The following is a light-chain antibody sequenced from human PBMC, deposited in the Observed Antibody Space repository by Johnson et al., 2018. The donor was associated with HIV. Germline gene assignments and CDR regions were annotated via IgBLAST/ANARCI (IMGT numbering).Light chain of an antibody. CDR2: DND. Sequence: QSVLTQPPSMSAAPGQKVTISCSGSSSNIGNNYVSWYQQLPGTAPKLLIYDNDKRPSGIPDRFSASKSDTSATLSITGLQTGDEANYYCGTWDGGLSIYVFGSGTGVTVL. CDR1: SSNIGNNY. CDR3: GTWDGGLSIYV. V-gene: IGLV1-51*01. J-gene: IGLJ1*01.